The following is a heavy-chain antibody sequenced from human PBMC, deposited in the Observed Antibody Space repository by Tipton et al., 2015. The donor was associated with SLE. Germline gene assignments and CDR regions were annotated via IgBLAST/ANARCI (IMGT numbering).Heavy chain of an antibody. CDR2: FHYSGRT. J-gene: IGHJ4*02. CDR3: TRDGGVGATVW. D-gene: IGHD1-26*01. Sequence: GLVKPSETLSLTCTVSGGSISTYYWSWIRQPPGKGLEWIGYFHYSGRTNYNPSLKSRVTISVDTTKKQFSLRLTSVTAADTAVYYCTRDGGVGATVWWGQGTLVTVSS. CDR1: GGSISTYY. V-gene: IGHV4-59*12.